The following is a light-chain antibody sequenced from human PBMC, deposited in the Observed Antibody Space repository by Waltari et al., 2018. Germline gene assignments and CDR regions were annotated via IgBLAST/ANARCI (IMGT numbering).Light chain of an antibody. Sequence: QSVLTQPPSVSEAPRQRVTISCSGSSSNIGNNAVNWYQRLPGKAPKLLLYYDDLLPSGVSDRFSGSKSGTSASLAISGLQSEDEADYYCAAWDDSLSGVVFGGGTKLTVL. V-gene: IGLV1-36*01. CDR1: SSNIGNNA. CDR3: AAWDDSLSGVV. CDR2: YDD. J-gene: IGLJ2*01.